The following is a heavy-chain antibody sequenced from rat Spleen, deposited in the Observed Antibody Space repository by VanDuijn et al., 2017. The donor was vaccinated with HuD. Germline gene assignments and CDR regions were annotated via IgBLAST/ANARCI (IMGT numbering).Heavy chain of an antibody. J-gene: IGHJ2*01. CDR2: ISPSGGST. CDR3: ARRHYGYTDYFDY. D-gene: IGHD1-9*01. CDR1: GFTFNSYD. V-gene: IGHV5-25*01. Sequence: EVQLVESGGGLVQPGGSLKLSCAVSGFTFNSYDMAWVRQAPTKGLEWVASISPSGGSTYYRDSVKGRFTISRDNAESTLYLQMDSLRSEATATYYCARRHYGYTDYFDYWGQGVMVTVSS.